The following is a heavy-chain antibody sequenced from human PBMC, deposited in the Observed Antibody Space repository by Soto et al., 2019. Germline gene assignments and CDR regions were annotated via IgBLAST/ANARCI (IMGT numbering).Heavy chain of an antibody. Sequence: EVLLVESGGGLVQPGGSLSLSCAASGFNFNFYWMHWVRQAPGKGLVWVSRINGDGSTADYADSVKGRFTISRDNAKNTLFLQMDSLRVEDTAVYYCVRDSPTNLEDADTVASWFDPWGQGTLVTVSS. CDR1: GFNFNFYW. D-gene: IGHD5-12*01. V-gene: IGHV3-74*01. J-gene: IGHJ5*02. CDR3: VRDSPTNLEDADTVASWFDP. CDR2: INGDGSTA.